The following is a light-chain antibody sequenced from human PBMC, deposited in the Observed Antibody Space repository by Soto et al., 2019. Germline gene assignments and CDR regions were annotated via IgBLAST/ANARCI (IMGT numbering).Light chain of an antibody. J-gene: IGKJ2*01. CDR3: QQYNNWPQT. V-gene: IGKV3D-15*01. CDR1: QSSGSN. Sequence: ELVLTQSPGSLSLSPGERATLSCKTSQSSGSNFVAWYQQKPGQAPRLLIYASVTRATGIPDRFSGSASGTDFTLTINSLQSEDFAVYYCQQYNNWPQTFGQGTKLEIK. CDR2: ASV.